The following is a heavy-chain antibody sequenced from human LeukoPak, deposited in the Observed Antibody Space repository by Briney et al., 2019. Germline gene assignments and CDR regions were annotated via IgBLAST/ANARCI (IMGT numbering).Heavy chain of an antibody. CDR2: ITGGGADT. Sequence: PGGSLRLSCAASGFAFSNYAMAWVRQPPGKEPEWVSVITGGGADTYQIDSVKGRFTISRDNSKNTLYLQMNSLRAEDTAVYFCAKGTLGHCNGASCYPLDYWGQGTLVTVSS. CDR3: AKGTLGHCNGASCYPLDY. J-gene: IGHJ4*02. D-gene: IGHD2-15*01. CDR1: GFAFSNYA. V-gene: IGHV3-23*01.